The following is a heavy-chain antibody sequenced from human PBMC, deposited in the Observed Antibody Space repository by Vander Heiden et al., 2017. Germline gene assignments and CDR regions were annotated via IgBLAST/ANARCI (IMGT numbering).Heavy chain of an antibody. J-gene: IGHJ4*02. CDR3: ARDDCGGGSCYSTAPDY. D-gene: IGHD2-15*01. V-gene: IGHV3-7*03. CDR2: IKQDGREK. CDR1: GFTFSSYW. Sequence: EVQLVQSGGGLVQPGGSLRLSCAASGFTFSSYWMSGVRQAPGKGLEWLANIKQDGREKYSVASVKARFPIPRDNAKNSLYRQRNSLRAEDTAVYYFARDDCGGGSCYSTAPDYGGQGTLVPVSS.